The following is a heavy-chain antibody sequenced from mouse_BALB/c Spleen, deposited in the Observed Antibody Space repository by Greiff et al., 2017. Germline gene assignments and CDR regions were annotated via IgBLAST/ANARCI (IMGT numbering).Heavy chain of an antibody. CDR1: GFSLTSYG. Sequence: QVQLQQSGPGLVAPSQSLSITCTVSGFSLTSYGVHWVRQPPGKGLEWLGVIWAGGSTNYNSALMSRLSISKDNSKSQVFLKMNSLQTDDTAMYYCARERGYGNSWYFDVWGAGTTVTVSS. CDR3: ARERGYGNSWYFDV. D-gene: IGHD2-1*01. J-gene: IGHJ1*01. V-gene: IGHV2-9*02. CDR2: IWAGGST.